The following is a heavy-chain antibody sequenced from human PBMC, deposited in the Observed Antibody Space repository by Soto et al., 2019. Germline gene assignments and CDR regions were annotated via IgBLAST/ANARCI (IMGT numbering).Heavy chain of an antibody. Sequence: KASETLSLTCAVYGGSFSGYYWSWIRQPPGKGLEWIGEINHSGSTNYNPSLKSRVTISVDTSKNQFSLKLSSVTAADTAVYYPAAYYYDSSGYYSDYWGQGTLVTVSS. CDR3: AAYYYDSSGYYSDY. CDR2: INHSGST. CDR1: GGSFSGYY. D-gene: IGHD3-22*01. V-gene: IGHV4-34*01. J-gene: IGHJ4*02.